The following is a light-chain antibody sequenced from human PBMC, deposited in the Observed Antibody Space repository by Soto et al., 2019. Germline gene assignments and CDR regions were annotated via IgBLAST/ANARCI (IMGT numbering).Light chain of an antibody. Sequence: VLTQSPGTVSFSPGERATLSCRASQSVFSSYLAWYQKKPGQAPRLLIYGASSRATGIPDRFSGSGSGTDFTLTISSLQSEDFAVYYCQHYNTWPWTFGQRTKVDI. J-gene: IGKJ1*01. V-gene: IGKV3-20*01. CDR2: GAS. CDR3: QHYNTWPWT. CDR1: QSVFSSY.